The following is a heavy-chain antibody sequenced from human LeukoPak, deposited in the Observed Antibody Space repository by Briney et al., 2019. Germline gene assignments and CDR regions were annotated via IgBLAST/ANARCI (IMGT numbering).Heavy chain of an antibody. CDR1: GFTFSDYS. D-gene: IGHD2-2*01. Sequence: GGSLRLSCAASGFTFSDYSMNWVRQAPGKGLEWVSSISRRSRHVYYAGSVKGRFTISRDDARNSLYLQMNSLRAEDMAVYYCARDRDCSSTSCYRDWFDPWGQGTLVTVSS. J-gene: IGHJ5*02. CDR3: ARDRDCSSTSCYRDWFDP. CDR2: ISRRSRHV. V-gene: IGHV3-21*01.